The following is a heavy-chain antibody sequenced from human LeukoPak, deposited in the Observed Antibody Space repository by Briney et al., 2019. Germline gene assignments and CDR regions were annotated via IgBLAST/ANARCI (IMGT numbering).Heavy chain of an antibody. CDR2: IYPGDSDT. V-gene: IGHV5-51*01. CDR3: ARLGITMVRGFSNPDQRYYFDY. CDR1: GYSFTSYW. D-gene: IGHD3-10*01. J-gene: IGHJ4*02. Sequence: GASLKISCKGSGYSFTSYWIGWVRQMPGKGLEWMGIIYPGDSDTSYSPSFQGEVTISADKSITTSYLQWSSLKGSHTAMYYFARLGITMVRGFSNPDQRYYFDYWGQGTLVTVSS.